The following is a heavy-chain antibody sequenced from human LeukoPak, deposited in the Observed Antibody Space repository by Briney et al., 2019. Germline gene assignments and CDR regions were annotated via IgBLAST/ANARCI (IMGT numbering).Heavy chain of an antibody. Sequence: GRSLRLSCAASGFTFDDYAMHWVRHAPGKGLEWVSGISWNSGSIGYADSVKGRFTISRDNAKNSLYLQMNSLRAEDTALYYCAKARGAVAGTFDYWGQGTLVTVSS. J-gene: IGHJ4*02. V-gene: IGHV3-9*01. CDR2: ISWNSGSI. D-gene: IGHD6-19*01. CDR1: GFTFDDYA. CDR3: AKARGAVAGTFDY.